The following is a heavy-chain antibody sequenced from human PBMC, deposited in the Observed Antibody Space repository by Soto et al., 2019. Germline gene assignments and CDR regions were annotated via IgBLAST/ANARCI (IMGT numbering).Heavy chain of an antibody. Sequence: ASVKVSCKASGYTFTSYYMHWLRQAPGQGLEWMGIINPSGGSTSYAQKFQGRVTMTRDTSTSTVYMELSSLRSEDTAVYYCAREYGDYVFDYWGQGTLVTVSS. J-gene: IGHJ4*02. V-gene: IGHV1-46*03. CDR3: AREYGDYVFDY. D-gene: IGHD4-17*01. CDR2: INPSGGST. CDR1: GYTFTSYY.